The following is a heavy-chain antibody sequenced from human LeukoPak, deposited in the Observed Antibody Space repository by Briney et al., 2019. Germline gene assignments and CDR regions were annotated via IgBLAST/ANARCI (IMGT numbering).Heavy chain of an antibody. CDR2: INWNGGST. D-gene: IGHD3-9*01. CDR1: GFTFDDYG. J-gene: IGHJ6*03. Sequence: SGGSLRLSCAASGFTFDDYGMSWVRQAPGKGLEWVSGINWNGGSTGYADSVKGRFTISRDNAKNSLYLQMNSLRAEDTAWYYCARDSLYYDILTGYSYYYYYMDVWGKGTTVTVSS. CDR3: ARDSLYYDILTGYSYYYYYMDV. V-gene: IGHV3-20*04.